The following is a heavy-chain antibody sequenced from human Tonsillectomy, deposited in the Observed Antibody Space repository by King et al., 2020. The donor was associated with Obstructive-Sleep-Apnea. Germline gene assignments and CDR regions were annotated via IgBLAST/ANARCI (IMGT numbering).Heavy chain of an antibody. D-gene: IGHD4-17*01. V-gene: IGHV4-59*01. CDR3: AREPPTVTTSYFDY. CDR2: IYYSGST. Sequence: VQLQESGPGLVKPSETLSLTCTVSGGSISSYYWSWIRQPPGKGLELIGYIYYSGSTNYNPSVKSRVTTSVDTSKNQFSLKLSSVTAADTAVYYGAREPPTVTTSYFDYWGQGTLVTVPS. CDR1: GGSISSYY. J-gene: IGHJ4*02.